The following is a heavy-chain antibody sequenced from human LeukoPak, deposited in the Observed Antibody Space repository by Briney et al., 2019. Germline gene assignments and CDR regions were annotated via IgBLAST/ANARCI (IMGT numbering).Heavy chain of an antibody. V-gene: IGHV3-23*01. CDR3: AREKDTMVRGVPIPYYFDY. CDR2: ISGSGGST. CDR1: GGSLNTNT. J-gene: IGHJ4*02. D-gene: IGHD3-10*01. Sequence: PSETLSLTCTVSGGSLNTNTWWSWVRQAPGKGLEWVSAISGSGGSTYYADSVKGRFTISRDNSKNTLYLQMNSLRAEDTAVYYCAREKDTMVRGVPIPYYFDYWGQGTLVTVSS.